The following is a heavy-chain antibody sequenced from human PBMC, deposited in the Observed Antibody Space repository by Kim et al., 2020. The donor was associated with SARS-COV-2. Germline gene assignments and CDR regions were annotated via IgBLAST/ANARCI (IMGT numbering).Heavy chain of an antibody. D-gene: IGHD3-10*01. J-gene: IGHJ4*02. CDR2: IYYSGST. Sequence: SETLSITCTVSGGSISSGGYYWSWIRQHPGKGLEWIGYIYYSGSTYYNTSLKSRVTISVDTSKNQFSLKLSSVTAADTAVYYCARASFGGSYYYGSGSYFDYWGQGTLVTVSS. CDR3: ARASFGGSYYYGSGSYFDY. V-gene: IGHV4-31*03. CDR1: GGSISSGGYY.